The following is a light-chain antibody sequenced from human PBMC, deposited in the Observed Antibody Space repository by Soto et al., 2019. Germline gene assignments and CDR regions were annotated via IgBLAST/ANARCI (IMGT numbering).Light chain of an antibody. Sequence: DIQMTQSPSSLSSSVGDIFTITCRASQTISRYANWYQQKPGKAPKLLISGAFDLQTGVPSRFSGSGSGTDFTLTINGLQPDDFATYYCQQSYNTPWTFGQGTKVDIK. CDR2: GAF. J-gene: IGKJ1*01. CDR1: QTISRY. V-gene: IGKV1-39*01. CDR3: QQSYNTPWT.